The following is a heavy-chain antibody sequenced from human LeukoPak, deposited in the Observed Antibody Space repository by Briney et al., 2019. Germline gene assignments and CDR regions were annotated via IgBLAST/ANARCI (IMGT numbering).Heavy chain of an antibody. V-gene: IGHV4-30-4*08. CDR1: GGSISSGDYY. J-gene: IGHJ3*02. Sequence: SETLSLTCTVSGGSISSGDYYWSWIRQPPGKGLEWIGHIYYSGSTYYNPSLKSRVTISVDTSKNQFSLKLSSVTAADTAVYYCARERLVRGLDIWGQGTMVTVSS. D-gene: IGHD3-9*01. CDR2: IYYSGST. CDR3: ARERLVRGLDI.